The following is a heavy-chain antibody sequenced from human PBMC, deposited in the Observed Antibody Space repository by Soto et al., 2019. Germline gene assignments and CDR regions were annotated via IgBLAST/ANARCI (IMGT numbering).Heavy chain of an antibody. J-gene: IGHJ3*02. V-gene: IGHV3-30*04. CDR1: GFSISTYA. CDR2: ISYNGNNK. CDR3: ARRSFPYSGTPLEPWSDALDI. D-gene: IGHD1-26*01. Sequence: QMQLVESGGGVVQLGRSLRLSCAASGFSISTYALHWVRQAPGKGPEWVAIISYNGNNKHYADSVKGRFTISRDNSKNTVDLQMNSLRVEDTAMYYCARRSFPYSGTPLEPWSDALDIWGQGTMVTVSS.